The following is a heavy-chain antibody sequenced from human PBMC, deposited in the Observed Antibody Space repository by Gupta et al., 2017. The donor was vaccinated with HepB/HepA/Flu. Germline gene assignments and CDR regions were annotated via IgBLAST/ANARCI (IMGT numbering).Heavy chain of an antibody. Sequence: QIQLVQSGSEVKKPAASVKVSFKASGHTFNMSAIHWVRQAPGQGLEWMGWINAGNGNTKYSQKFQGRVTITRDTSASTAYMELSSLRSEDTAVYYCARTGYTSGWYANGMDVWCQGTTVTVSS. V-gene: IGHV1-3*01. CDR2: INAGNGNT. J-gene: IGHJ6*02. CDR3: ARTGYTSGWYANGMDV. D-gene: IGHD6-19*01. CDR1: GHTFNMSA.